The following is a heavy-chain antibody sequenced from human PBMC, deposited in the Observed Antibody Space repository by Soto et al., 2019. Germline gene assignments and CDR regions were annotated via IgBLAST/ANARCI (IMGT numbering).Heavy chain of an antibody. J-gene: IGHJ3*02. CDR2: ISSSSSTI. V-gene: IGHV3-48*01. CDR3: ATDLKLDAFDI. CDR1: GFTFSSYS. Sequence: GGSLRLSCAASGFTFSSYSMNWVRQAPGKGLEWVSYISSSSSTIYYADSVKGRFTISRDNAKNSLYLQMNSLRAEDTAVYYCATDLKLDAFDIWGQGTMDTVSS.